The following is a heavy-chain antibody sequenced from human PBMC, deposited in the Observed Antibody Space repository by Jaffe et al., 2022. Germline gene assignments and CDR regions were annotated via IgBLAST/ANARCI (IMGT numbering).Heavy chain of an antibody. CDR1: GYSFTSYW. CDR3: ARWGEGAAASTYYYYMDV. D-gene: IGHD6-13*01. Sequence: EVQLVQSGAEVKKPGESLKISCKGSGYSFTSYWIGWVRQMPGKGLEWMGIIYPGDSDTRYSPSFQGQVTISADKSISTAYLQWSSLKASDTAMYYCARWGEGAAASTYYYYMDVWGKGTTVTVSS. J-gene: IGHJ6*03. CDR2: IYPGDSDT. V-gene: IGHV5-51*03.